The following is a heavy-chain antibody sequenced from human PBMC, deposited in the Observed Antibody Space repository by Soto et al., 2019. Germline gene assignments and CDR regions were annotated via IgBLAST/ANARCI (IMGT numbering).Heavy chain of an antibody. J-gene: IGHJ6*02. D-gene: IGHD3-10*01. CDR3: VRQGIGVLHGLVDV. Sequence: SETLSLTCTVSGGSISSSSYYWGWIRQPPGKGLEWIGSIYYSGSTYYNPSLKSRVAISADTSMKQFSLRLSSVTAADTAVYYCVRQGIGVLHGLVDVWGQGTTVTVSS. CDR2: IYYSGST. V-gene: IGHV4-39*07. CDR1: GGSISSSSYY.